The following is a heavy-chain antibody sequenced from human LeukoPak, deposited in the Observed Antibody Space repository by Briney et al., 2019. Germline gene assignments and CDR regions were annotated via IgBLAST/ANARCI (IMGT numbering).Heavy chain of an antibody. CDR3: AKGVGATTGTAFDI. D-gene: IGHD1-26*01. CDR2: ISWNSGSI. V-gene: IGHV3-9*01. J-gene: IGHJ3*02. Sequence: GRSLRLSCAASGFTFDDYAMHWVRQAPGKGLEWVSGISWNSGSIGYADSVKGRFTISRDNAKNSLYLQMNSLRAVDTALYYCAKGVGATTGTAFDIWGQGTMVTVSS. CDR1: GFTFDDYA.